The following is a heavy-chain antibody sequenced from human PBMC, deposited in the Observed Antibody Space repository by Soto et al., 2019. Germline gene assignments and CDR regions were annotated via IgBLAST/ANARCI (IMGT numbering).Heavy chain of an antibody. CDR2: MNPNSGNT. CDR3: ARSHYDILTGSAGSFDI. D-gene: IGHD3-9*01. J-gene: IGHJ3*02. CDR1: GYTFTRYD. Sequence: ASVKVSCKASGYTFTRYDINWVRQATGQGLEWMGWMNPNSGNTGYAQKFQGRVTMTRNTSISTAYMELSSLRSEDTAVYYCARSHYDILTGSAGSFDIWGQGTMVTVSS. V-gene: IGHV1-8*01.